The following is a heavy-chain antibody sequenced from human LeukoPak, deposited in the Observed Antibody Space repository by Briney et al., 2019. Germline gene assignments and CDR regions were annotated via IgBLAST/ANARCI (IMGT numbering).Heavy chain of an antibody. D-gene: IGHD3-22*01. Sequence: SETLSLTCTVSGGSISSSSYFWGWIRQPPGKGLEWIGSIYYSGSTYYNPSLKSRVTISVDTSKNQFSLKLSSVTAADTAVYYCAREEYYYDSSGYYIYWGQGTLVTVSS. CDR1: GGSISSSSYF. J-gene: IGHJ4*02. CDR2: IYYSGST. V-gene: IGHV4-39*07. CDR3: AREEYYYDSSGYYIY.